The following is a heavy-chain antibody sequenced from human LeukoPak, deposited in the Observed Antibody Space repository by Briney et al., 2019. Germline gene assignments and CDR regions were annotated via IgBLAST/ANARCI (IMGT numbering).Heavy chain of an antibody. CDR1: GGSISNSSYH. D-gene: IGHD2-15*01. Sequence: SETLSLTCAVSGGSISNSSYHWGWIRQPPGKGLEWIGNIYYSGRTYYNSSLKSRVTISVDKSKNQFSLKLSSVTAADTAVYYCARGKTDIVVVVAATLTYYYGMDVWGQGTTVTVSS. V-gene: IGHV4-39*07. CDR2: IYYSGRT. CDR3: ARGKTDIVVVVAATLTYYYGMDV. J-gene: IGHJ6*02.